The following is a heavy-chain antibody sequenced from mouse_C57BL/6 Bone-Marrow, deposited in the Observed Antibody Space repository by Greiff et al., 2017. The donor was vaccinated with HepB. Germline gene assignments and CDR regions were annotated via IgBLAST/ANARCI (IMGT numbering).Heavy chain of an antibody. CDR1: GYTFTSYG. Sequence: QVQLQQSGAELARPGASVKLSCKASGYTFTSYGISWVKQRTGQGLEWIGEIYPRSGNTYYNEKFKGKATLTADKSSSTAYMELRSLTSEDSAVYFCERGGGRLVSDDWGKGTTLTVSS. J-gene: IGHJ2*01. CDR3: ERGGGRLVSDD. D-gene: IGHD1-1*01. CDR2: IYPRSGNT. V-gene: IGHV1-81*01.